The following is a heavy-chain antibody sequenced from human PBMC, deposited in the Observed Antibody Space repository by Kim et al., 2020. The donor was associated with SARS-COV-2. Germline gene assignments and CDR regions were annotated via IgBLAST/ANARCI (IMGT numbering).Heavy chain of an antibody. Sequence: YADSVKGRFTISRDNSKNTLYLQMNSLRAEDTAVYYCARDISAIAVATGYWGQGTLVTVSS. D-gene: IGHD6-19*01. CDR3: ARDISAIAVATGY. V-gene: IGHV3-30*01. J-gene: IGHJ4*02.